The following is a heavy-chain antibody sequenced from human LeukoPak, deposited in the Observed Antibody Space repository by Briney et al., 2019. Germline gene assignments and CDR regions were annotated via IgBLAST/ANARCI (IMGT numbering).Heavy chain of an antibody. CDR3: AKGTSPTYYYVVHYGMDV. D-gene: IGHD3-10*02. Sequence: GGSLRLSCEGSGFAFNVFGMHWIRQAPGKGLEWVAFIKADGVFTNYAAAVKGRFTISRDNAKNSLYLQMNSLRAEDTAVYYCAKGTSPTYYYVVHYGMDVWGQGTTVTVSS. J-gene: IGHJ6*02. V-gene: IGHV3-30*02. CDR2: IKADGVFT. CDR1: GFAFNVFG.